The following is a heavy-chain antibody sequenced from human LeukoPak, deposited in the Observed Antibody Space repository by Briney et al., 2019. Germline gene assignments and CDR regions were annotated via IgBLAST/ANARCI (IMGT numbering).Heavy chain of an antibody. Sequence: PGGSLRLSCAASGFTVSSNYMSWVRQAPGKGLEWVSSISSSSNNIYYADSVKGRFTISRDNGKNSLYLLMNSLRAEDTAVYYCVYGGGYFQHWGQGTLVTVSS. CDR1: GFTVSSNY. CDR3: VYGGGYFQH. CDR2: ISSSSNNI. J-gene: IGHJ1*01. D-gene: IGHD4-23*01. V-gene: IGHV3-21*01.